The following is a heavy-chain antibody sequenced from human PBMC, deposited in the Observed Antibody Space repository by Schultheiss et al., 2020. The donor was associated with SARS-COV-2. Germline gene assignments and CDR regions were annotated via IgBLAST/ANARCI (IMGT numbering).Heavy chain of an antibody. D-gene: IGHD6-13*01. CDR1: GFTFSSYG. CDR2: IWYDGSNK. CDR3: AKDSSSARSDP. V-gene: IGHV3-33*06. Sequence: GGSLRLSCAASGFTFSSYGMHWVRQAPGKGLEWVAVIWYDGSNKYYADSVKGRFTISRDNSKNTLYLQMNSLRAEDTAVYYCAKDSSSARSDPWGQGTLVTVSS. J-gene: IGHJ5*02.